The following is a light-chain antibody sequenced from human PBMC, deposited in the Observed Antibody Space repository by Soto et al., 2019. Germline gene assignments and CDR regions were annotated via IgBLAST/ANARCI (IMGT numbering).Light chain of an antibody. CDR1: QSVSSY. J-gene: IGKJ3*01. CDR2: DAS. Sequence: EIVLTQSPATLSLSPGERATLSCRASQSVSSYLAWYQQKPGQAPRLLIYDASNRATGIPARFSGSGSGTDFSLTIYSLAPEDFAVYYCQHRSNWPLSFGPGTKVDIK. CDR3: QHRSNWPLS. V-gene: IGKV3-11*01.